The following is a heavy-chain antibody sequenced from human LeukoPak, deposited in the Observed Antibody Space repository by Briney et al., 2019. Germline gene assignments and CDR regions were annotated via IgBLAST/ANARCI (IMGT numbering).Heavy chain of an antibody. CDR1: GYTFTSYG. CDR3: ARDGEYYGGDCYPYYYYMDV. Sequence: ASVKVSCKASGYTFTSYGISWVRQAPGQGLEWMGWISAYNGNTNYAQKLQGRVTMTTDTSTSTAYMELRSLRSDDTAVYYCARDGEYYGGDCYPYYYYMDVWGKGTTVTVSS. D-gene: IGHD2-21*01. J-gene: IGHJ6*03. CDR2: ISAYNGNT. V-gene: IGHV1-18*01.